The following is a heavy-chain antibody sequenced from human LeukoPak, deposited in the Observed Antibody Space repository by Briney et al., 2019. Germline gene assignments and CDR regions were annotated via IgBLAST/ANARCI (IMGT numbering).Heavy chain of an antibody. CDR3: ARAPAGCGGTCSFDY. J-gene: IGHJ4*02. CDR2: IYSSGRT. Sequence: SETLSLTCTVSGASMSHSFWSWIRQPAGKGLEWIGRIYSSGRTNYNPSLKSRVTLSIDTSNNQFSLKLTSVAAADTASYYCARAPAGCGGTCSFDYWGQGTLVTVSS. CDR1: GASMSHSF. V-gene: IGHV4-4*07. D-gene: IGHD2-15*01.